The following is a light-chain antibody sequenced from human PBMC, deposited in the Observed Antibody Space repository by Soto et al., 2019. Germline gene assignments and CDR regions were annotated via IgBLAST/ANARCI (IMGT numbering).Light chain of an antibody. CDR3: LHDYNYPLS. V-gene: IGKV1-6*01. Sequence: AIQMTQSPSSLSASVGDRVTITCRASQAIRNDLGWYQQKPGKAPKLLIYAASTLQSGVASRFSGSGSGTDFTLTISSLQPEDFATYYCLHDYNYPLSFGGGTKVEIK. CDR1: QAIRND. J-gene: IGKJ4*01. CDR2: AAS.